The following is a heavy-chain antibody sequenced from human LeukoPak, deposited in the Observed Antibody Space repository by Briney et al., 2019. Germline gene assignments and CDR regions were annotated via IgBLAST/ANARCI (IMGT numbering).Heavy chain of an antibody. J-gene: IGHJ4*02. V-gene: IGHV3-7*02. Sequence: PGRSLRLSCAASGFTFSTYWMSWVRQAPGEGLEWVAHIIQDGSEKYYVDSVRGRFTISRDNAKNSLYLQMKNLSAEDTAVYFCANDQGVSWGQGTLVTVSS. CDR3: ANDQGVS. CDR1: GFTFSTYW. D-gene: IGHD3-10*01. CDR2: IIQDGSEK.